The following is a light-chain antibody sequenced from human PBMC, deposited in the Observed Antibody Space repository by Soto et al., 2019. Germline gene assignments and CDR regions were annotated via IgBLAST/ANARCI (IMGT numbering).Light chain of an antibody. CDR3: QQYDNSGALT. J-gene: IGKJ4*01. V-gene: IGKV3-20*01. CDR2: GAS. CDR1: QSVSSTNY. Sequence: EIVLTQSPGTLSLSPGERATLSCRASQSVSSTNYLAWYQQQPGQAPRLLIYGASNRATGIPDRFSGSGSGTDFTLTISRVEPEDLAVYYCQQYDNSGALTCGGGTKLEIK.